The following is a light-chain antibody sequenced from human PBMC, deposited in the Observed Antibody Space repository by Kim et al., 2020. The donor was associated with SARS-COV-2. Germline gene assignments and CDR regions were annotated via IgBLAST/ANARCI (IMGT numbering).Light chain of an antibody. CDR3: QVWDSSSDHPV. Sequence: APGKTARITCGGNNIGGRSVHWYLQKPGEAPVLVIYYDSDRPSGIPERFSGANSGSTDTLTISRVEAGDEADYYCQVWDSSSDHPVFGGGTQLTVL. V-gene: IGLV3-21*04. J-gene: IGLJ2*01. CDR1: NIGGRS. CDR2: YDS.